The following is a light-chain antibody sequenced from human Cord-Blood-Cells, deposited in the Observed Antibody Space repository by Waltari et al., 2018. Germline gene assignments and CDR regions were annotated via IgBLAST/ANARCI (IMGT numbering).Light chain of an antibody. CDR2: DVS. V-gene: IGLV2-14*01. J-gene: IGLJ2*01. CDR3: SSYTSSSTVV. CDR1: SSDVGGYNY. Sequence: QSALTQPASASGSPGQSITISCTGTSSDVGGYNYVSWYQQHPGNAPKLMIYDVSKRPSGVSNRFSGSKSGNTASLTISGLQAEDEADYYCSSYTSSSTVVFGGGTKLTVL.